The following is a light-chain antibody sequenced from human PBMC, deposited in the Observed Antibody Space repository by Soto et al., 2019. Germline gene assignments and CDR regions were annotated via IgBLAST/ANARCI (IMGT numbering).Light chain of an antibody. Sequence: IQMTQSPSSLSASVGDRVTITCRASQRISNYLNWYQQKPGKAPKLLIYAASNLQSGVPSRFSGSGSGTDFTLTISNLQPEDFATYYCQQTYRTPFTFGPWTKVDIK. CDR3: QQTYRTPFT. CDR2: AAS. J-gene: IGKJ3*01. CDR1: QRISNY. V-gene: IGKV1-39*01.